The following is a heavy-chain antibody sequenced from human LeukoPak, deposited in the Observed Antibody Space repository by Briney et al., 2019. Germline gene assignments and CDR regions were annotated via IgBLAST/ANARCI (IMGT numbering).Heavy chain of an antibody. J-gene: IGHJ4*02. Sequence: GASVKVSCKASGYTFTDYYMHWVRQAPGHGLEWMGWINPNSGGTHYAQKFLGRGTMTRDTSISTAYLELSRLRSDDTAVYYCARDRHNSSWYGGNFDYWGQGTLVTVSS. CDR2: INPNSGGT. V-gene: IGHV1-2*02. D-gene: IGHD6-13*01. CDR3: ARDRHNSSWYGGNFDY. CDR1: GYTFTDYY.